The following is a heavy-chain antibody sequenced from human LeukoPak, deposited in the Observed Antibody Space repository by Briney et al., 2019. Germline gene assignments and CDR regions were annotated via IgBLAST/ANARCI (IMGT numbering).Heavy chain of an antibody. CDR3: ARDREMATTTGMYYFDY. J-gene: IGHJ4*02. CDR1: GYTFTGYY. D-gene: IGHD5-24*01. Sequence: ASVKVSCKASGYTFTGYYMHWVRQAPGQGLEWMGWINPNSGGTNYAQKFQGRVTMTRDTSISTAYMELSRLRSDDTAVYYCARDREMATTTGMYYFDYWGQGTLVTVSS. CDR2: INPNSGGT. V-gene: IGHV1-2*02.